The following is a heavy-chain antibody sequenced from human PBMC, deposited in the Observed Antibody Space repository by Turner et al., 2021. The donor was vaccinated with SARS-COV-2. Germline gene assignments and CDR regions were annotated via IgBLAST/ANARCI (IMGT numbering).Heavy chain of an antibody. J-gene: IGHJ6*02. CDR3: ATHYDIVNPYYAPRGYSGMDV. CDR1: GYTLTELS. V-gene: IGHV1-24*01. CDR2: CDPEDGKT. Sequence: QVQLVQSGAEVKKPGASVKVYCKVSGYTLTELSMHWVRQAPGKGLEWMGGCDPEDGKTIYAQNLQGRVTMTEDTSTDTAYMELRSLRSEDTAVYYCATHYDIVNPYYAPRGYSGMDVWGQGTAVTVSS. D-gene: IGHD3-9*01.